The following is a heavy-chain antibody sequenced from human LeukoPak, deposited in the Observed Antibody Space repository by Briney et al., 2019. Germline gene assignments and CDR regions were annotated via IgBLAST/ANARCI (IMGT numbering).Heavy chain of an antibody. CDR3: AKDRYIYDYGDYFDY. CDR1: GFTFSSYG. V-gene: IGHV3-30*18. CDR2: ISYDGSNK. Sequence: GGSLRLSCAASGFTFSSYGMHWVRQAPGKGLEWVAVISYDGSNKYYADSVKGRFTISRDNSKNTLYLQMNSLRAEDTAVYYCAKDRYIYDYGDYFDYWGQGTLVTVSS. D-gene: IGHD4-17*01. J-gene: IGHJ4*02.